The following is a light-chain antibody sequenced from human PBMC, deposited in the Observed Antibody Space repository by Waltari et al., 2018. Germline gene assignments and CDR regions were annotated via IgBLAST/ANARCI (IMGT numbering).Light chain of an antibody. V-gene: IGLV2-23*02. Sequence: QSALTQPASVSGSPGQSITISCTGTSSDVGSYNLVTWYQQYPGKAPKLMIYEVSKRPSGVSTRFSGSNSGNTASLTISGLQAEDEADYYCCSYASSGTGVFGGGTKVTVL. CDR1: SSDVGSYNL. CDR3: CSYASSGTGV. J-gene: IGLJ2*01. CDR2: EVS.